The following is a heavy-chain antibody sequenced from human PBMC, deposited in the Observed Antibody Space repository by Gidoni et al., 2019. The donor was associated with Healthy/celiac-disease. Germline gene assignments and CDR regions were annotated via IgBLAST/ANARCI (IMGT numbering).Heavy chain of an antibody. CDR3: AKSLLLKMATGNYYYGMDV. D-gene: IGHD3-10*01. CDR2: ISGSGGST. CDR1: GFTFSSHA. Sequence: VQLLESGGGLVQPGGSLRLSCVASGFTFSSHAISWVRQAPGKGLEWVSAISGSGGSTYYADSVKGRFTISRDNSKNTLYLQMNSLRAEDTAVYYCAKSLLLKMATGNYYYGMDVWGQGTTVTVSS. V-gene: IGHV3-23*01. J-gene: IGHJ6*02.